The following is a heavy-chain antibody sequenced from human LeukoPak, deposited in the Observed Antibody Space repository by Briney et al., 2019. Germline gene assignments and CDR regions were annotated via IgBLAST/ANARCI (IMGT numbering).Heavy chain of an antibody. J-gene: IGHJ4*02. V-gene: IGHV5-51*01. CDR2: IYPGDSDT. Sequence: GESLKISCKGSGYGFTSHWIGWVRQMSGKGLEWMGIIYPGDSDTRYSPSFQGQVTISADKSISTAYLQWSSLKASDTAMYYCASQAKSGYPDYWGQGTLVTVSS. CDR3: ASQAKSGYPDY. CDR1: GYGFTSHW. D-gene: IGHD3-3*01.